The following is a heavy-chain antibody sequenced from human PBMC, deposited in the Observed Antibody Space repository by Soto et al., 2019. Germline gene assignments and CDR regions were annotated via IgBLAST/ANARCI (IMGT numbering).Heavy chain of an antibody. CDR3: ARTGGGMAAPHLEY. J-gene: IGHJ4*02. CDR2: ISAYNGNK. CDR1: GYMFTTYG. V-gene: IGHV1-18*04. Sequence: QVQVVQSGGEVKKPGASVEVSCRTSGYMFTTYGISWVRQAPGQVLECMEWISAYNGNKKYAQKSPGRLTMTTDKSTSTASNVLGNLTVDDTGTYSFARTGGGMAAPHLEYCGQGTLVTVSS. D-gene: IGHD3-16*01.